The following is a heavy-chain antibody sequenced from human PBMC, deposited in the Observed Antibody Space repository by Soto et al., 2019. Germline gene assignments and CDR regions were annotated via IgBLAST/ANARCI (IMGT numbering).Heavy chain of an antibody. V-gene: IGHV3-21*02. J-gene: IGHJ6*02. D-gene: IGHD3-10*01. CDR2: ISSGSSYI. Sequence: DVQLEESGGGLVKPGGSLRLSCVASEFTFSVYSMNWVRQAPGKGLEWVLSISSGSSYIYYADSVKGRFTISRDNDKSSLFLHMNSLRVDDTAVYYCTRDRVKIRGGYYHYYGMDVWGQGTTVTVSS. CDR1: EFTFSVYS. CDR3: TRDRVKIRGGYYHYYGMDV.